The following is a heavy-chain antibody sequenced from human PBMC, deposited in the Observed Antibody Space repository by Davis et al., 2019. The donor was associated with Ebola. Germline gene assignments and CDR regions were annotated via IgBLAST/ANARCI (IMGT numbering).Heavy chain of an antibody. V-gene: IGHV3-21*01. CDR2: ISPNSRSI. CDR1: GFTFSTYT. J-gene: IGHJ4*02. Sequence: PGGSLRLSCAASGFTFSTYTMLWVRQAPGKGLERVSSISPNSRSIYDVDSVKGRFTISRDDAKNSLYLQMNSLRAEDTAVYYCVRDRDFNVDYWGQGTLVTVSS. CDR3: VRDRDFNVDY.